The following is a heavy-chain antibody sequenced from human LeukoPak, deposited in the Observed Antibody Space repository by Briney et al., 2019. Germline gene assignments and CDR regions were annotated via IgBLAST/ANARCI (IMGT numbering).Heavy chain of an antibody. J-gene: IGHJ4*02. Sequence: PGGSLRLCCAASGFTFSSYWMSWVRQTPQKGLEWVANIKEDGSEKYYVDSVKGRFTISRENTKNSLYLQMNSLRADDTAVYYCARDHLGYSFDYWGQGTLVTVSS. CDR3: ARDHLGYSFDY. CDR2: IKEDGSEK. V-gene: IGHV3-7*04. CDR1: GFTFSSYW.